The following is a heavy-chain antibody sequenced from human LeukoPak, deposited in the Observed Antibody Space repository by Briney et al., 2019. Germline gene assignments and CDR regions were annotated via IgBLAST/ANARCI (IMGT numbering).Heavy chain of an antibody. D-gene: IGHD3-10*01. J-gene: IGHJ5*02. CDR3: ARTMVRGVIYWFDP. V-gene: IGHV1-2*02. CDR1: GYTFTGYY. CDR2: INPNSGGT. Sequence: GASVKVSCKASGYTFTGYYTHWVRQAPGQGLEWMGWINPNSGGTNYAQKFQGRVTMTRDTSISTAYMELSRLRSDDTAVYYCARTMVRGVIYWFDPWGQGTLVTVSS.